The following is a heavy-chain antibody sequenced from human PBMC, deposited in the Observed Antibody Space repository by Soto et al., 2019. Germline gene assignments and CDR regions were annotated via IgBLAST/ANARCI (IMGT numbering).Heavy chain of an antibody. J-gene: IGHJ6*02. CDR2: IYPGDSDT. Sequence: GESLKISCKGSGYSFTSYWIGWVRQMPGKGLEWMGIIYPGDSDTRYSPSFQGQVTISADKSISTAYLQWSSLKASDTAMYYCARADEEGYSYGKRVRTYYYGMDVWGQGTTVTVSS. CDR1: GYSFTSYW. CDR3: ARADEEGYSYGKRVRTYYYGMDV. V-gene: IGHV5-51*01. D-gene: IGHD5-18*01.